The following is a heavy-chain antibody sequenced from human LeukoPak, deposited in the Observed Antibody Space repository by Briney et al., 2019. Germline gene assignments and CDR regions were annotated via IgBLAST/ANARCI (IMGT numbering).Heavy chain of an antibody. V-gene: IGHV4-34*01. D-gene: IGHD2-2*01. CDR1: GGSFSGYY. CDR2: INHSGST. Sequence: SETLSLTCAVYGGSFSGYYWSWIRQPPGKGLEWIGEINHSGSTNYNPSLKSRVTISVDTSKNQFSLKLSSVTAADTAVYYCARGSDIVVVLAAEPALTFDYWGQGTWSPSPQ. CDR3: ARGSDIVVVLAAEPALTFDY. J-gene: IGHJ4*02.